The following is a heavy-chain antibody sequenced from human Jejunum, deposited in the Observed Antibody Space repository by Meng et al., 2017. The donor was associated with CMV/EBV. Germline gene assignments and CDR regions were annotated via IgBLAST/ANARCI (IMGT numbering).Heavy chain of an antibody. CDR2: MKTDGSEK. D-gene: IGHD3-3*02. CDR3: ARDSIASALDY. Sequence: CAASGFIFRNYWMSWARQAPGRGLEWVASMKTDGSEKYYVDSVKGRFTMSRDNAKNSLYLQMNSLRAEDTAVYYCARDSIASALDYWGQGILVTVSS. CDR1: GFIFRNYW. J-gene: IGHJ4*02. V-gene: IGHV3-7*01.